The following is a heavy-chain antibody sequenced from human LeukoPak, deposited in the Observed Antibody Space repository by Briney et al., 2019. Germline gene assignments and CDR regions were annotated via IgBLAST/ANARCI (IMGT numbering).Heavy chain of an antibody. CDR2: INPSGGST. CDR3: ARGTDYQLPLLDC. D-gene: IGHD2-2*01. J-gene: IGHJ4*02. V-gene: IGHV1-46*01. CDR1: GYTFIRYY. Sequence: ASVKVSCKASGYTFIRYYMYWVRQAPGQGLEWMGIINPSGGSTSYAQEFQGRLTMTRDTSTSTVYMELSSLRSEDTAVYYCARGTDYQLPLLDCWGQGTLVTVSS.